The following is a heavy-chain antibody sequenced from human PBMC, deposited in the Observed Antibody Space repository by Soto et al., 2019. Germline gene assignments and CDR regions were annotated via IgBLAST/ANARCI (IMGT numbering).Heavy chain of an antibody. CDR3: ARLGAMAPEYYFDY. CDR1: GYSGSSGYY. Sequence: PSETLSLPCAVSGYSGSSGYYWGWIRQPPGKGLEWIASIYHNGRTYSKPSLKSRVTISVDTSKNQISLTLSSVTAADTAVYFCARLGAMAPEYYFDYWGQGTLVTVSS. D-gene: IGHD1-26*01. V-gene: IGHV4-38-2*01. CDR2: IYHNGRT. J-gene: IGHJ4*02.